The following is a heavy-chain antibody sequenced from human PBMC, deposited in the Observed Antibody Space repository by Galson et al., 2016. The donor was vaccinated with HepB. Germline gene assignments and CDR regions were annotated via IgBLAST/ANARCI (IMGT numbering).Heavy chain of an antibody. V-gene: IGHV3-30*18. CDR2: TSSDERKP. J-gene: IGHJ4*02. Sequence: SLRLSCAASGFSFSFSAMHWVRQAPGKGLEWVAVTSSDERKPFYGASVKGRFTVSRDNSRNTLYLQMNRLRPEDTAVYYCAKDRDTSDSWFFDNWGQGTPVTVSS. CDR3: AKDRDTSDSWFFDN. CDR1: GFSFSFSA. D-gene: IGHD3-9*01.